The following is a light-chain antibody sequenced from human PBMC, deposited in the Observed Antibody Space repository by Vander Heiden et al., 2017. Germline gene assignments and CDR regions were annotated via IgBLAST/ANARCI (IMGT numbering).Light chain of an antibody. CDR3: HVGDSSTAP. Sequence: SYELTQPPSVSVPPRQTASITCSAAKLGHRDVGCQQEKPGQSPVLVTYQSDKRPSGIPERFSGSNSGNTATLTISGTQNVDEDDYYCHVGDSSTAPFGGGTKLTVL. V-gene: IGLV3-1*01. CDR1: KLGHRD. J-gene: IGLJ3*02. CDR2: QSD.